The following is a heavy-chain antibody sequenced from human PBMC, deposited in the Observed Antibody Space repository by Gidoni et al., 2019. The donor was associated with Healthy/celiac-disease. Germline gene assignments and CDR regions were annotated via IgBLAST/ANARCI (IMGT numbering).Heavy chain of an antibody. Sequence: EVPLAGSGGALVQPGGSLSPSCSASAFTFSSYAMHWGRQGPGKGLEYVSASSSNGGSTYYADSVKSRFTISRDNSKNTLYLQMSSLRAEDSAVDYCVKSNLVVSGAYFQHWGQGTLVTVSS. CDR3: VKSNLVVSGAYFQH. V-gene: IGHV3-64D*06. J-gene: IGHJ1*01. CDR2: SSSNGGST. CDR1: AFTFSSYA. D-gene: IGHD2-15*01.